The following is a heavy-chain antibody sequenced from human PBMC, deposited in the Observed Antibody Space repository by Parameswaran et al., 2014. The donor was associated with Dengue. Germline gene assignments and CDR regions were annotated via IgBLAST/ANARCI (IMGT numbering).Heavy chain of an antibody. Sequence: GSLRLSCVASGFTFSDYSISWVRQAPGKGLEWVSFIRNKANGGTTEQTTSVKGRFTISRDDSKSITYLQMNSLRAEDTAVSCCAKRAHCIMTIVVTTFDSWGQGTLVTVSS. CDR3: AKRAHCIMTIVVTTFDS. CDR1: GFTFSDYS. CDR2: IRNKANGGTT. V-gene: IGHV3-71*03. D-gene: IGHD3-22*01. J-gene: IGHJ4*02.